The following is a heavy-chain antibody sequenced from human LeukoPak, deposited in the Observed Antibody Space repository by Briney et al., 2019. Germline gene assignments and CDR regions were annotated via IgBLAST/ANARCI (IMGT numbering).Heavy chain of an antibody. Sequence: LETLSLTCTVSGGSISSYYWSWIRQPPGKGLEWIGYIYYSGSTNYNPSLKSRVTISVDTSKNQFSLKLSSVTAADTAVYYCARQGSIAAAANWFDPWGQGTLVTVSS. D-gene: IGHD6-13*01. CDR3: ARQGSIAAAANWFDP. CDR2: IYYSGST. J-gene: IGHJ5*02. CDR1: GGSISSYY. V-gene: IGHV4-59*08.